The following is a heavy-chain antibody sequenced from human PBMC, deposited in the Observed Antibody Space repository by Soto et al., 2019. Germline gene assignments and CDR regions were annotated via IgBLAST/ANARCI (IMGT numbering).Heavy chain of an antibody. CDR2: ISYRGRI. CDR3: SRDSGRMYYDTWSGYDYGLDV. D-gene: IGHD3-3*01. CDR1: GGSITNSY. J-gene: IGHJ6*02. V-gene: IGHV4-59*01. Sequence: KSSETLSLTCTVSGGSITNSYWSWIRQPPGKGLEWIGHISYRGRINYNPSLRSRGTISVDTSKNQFSLKSSSVTAADTAVYYCSRDSGRMYYDTWSGYDYGLDVWGQGTTVTVSS.